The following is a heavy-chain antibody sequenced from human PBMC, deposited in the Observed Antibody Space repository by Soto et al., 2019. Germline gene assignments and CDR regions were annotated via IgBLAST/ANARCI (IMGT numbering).Heavy chain of an antibody. CDR2: SNHRGAT. CDR1: GESFSGNY. D-gene: IGHD2-15*01. Sequence: QVQLQQWGAGLLKPSETLSLTCATSGESFSGNYWSWVRQPPGKGLEWIGESNHRGATVYNPSLKGRVIISLDTSKNQFSLRLNFVTAGDAAVYFCTRGDQKIVDASEYWGQGTLVTVSS. CDR3: TRGDQKIVDASEY. J-gene: IGHJ4*02. V-gene: IGHV4-34*01.